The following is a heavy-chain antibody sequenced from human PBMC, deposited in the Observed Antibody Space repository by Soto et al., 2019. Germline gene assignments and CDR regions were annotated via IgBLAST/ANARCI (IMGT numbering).Heavy chain of an antibody. Sequence: ATVKVSCKSSGYTFTGYYMHWVRQAPGQGLEWMGWINPNSGGTNYAQKFQGRVTMTRDTSISTAYMELSRLRSDDTAVYYCARKYYVFWSGYYMDWFDPRGQGTLVTVSS. J-gene: IGHJ5*02. CDR1: GYTFTGYY. CDR3: ARKYYVFWSGYYMDWFDP. CDR2: INPNSGGT. V-gene: IGHV1-2*02. D-gene: IGHD3-3*01.